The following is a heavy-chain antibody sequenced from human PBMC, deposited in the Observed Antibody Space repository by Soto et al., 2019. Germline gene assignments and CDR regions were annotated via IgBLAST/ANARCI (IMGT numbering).Heavy chain of an antibody. CDR3: AKGQGWFWAFDY. CDR2: ISGSGGST. V-gene: IGHV3-23*01. CDR1: GFTFSSYA. J-gene: IGHJ4*02. D-gene: IGHD3-10*01. Sequence: AASGFTFSSYAMSWVRQAPGKGLEWVSAISGSGGSTYYADSVKGRFTISRDNAKNTLYLQMNSLRAEDTAVYYCAKGQGWFWAFDYWGQGTLVTVSS.